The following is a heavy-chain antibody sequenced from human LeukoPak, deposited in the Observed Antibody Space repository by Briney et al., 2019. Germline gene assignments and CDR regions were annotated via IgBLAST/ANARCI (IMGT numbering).Heavy chain of an antibody. CDR3: ARIAAETYYYYYGMDV. D-gene: IGHD6-13*01. CDR1: GGSISSSSYY. V-gene: IGHV4-39*01. J-gene: IGHJ6*02. Sequence: SETLSLTCTVSGGSISSSSYYWGWIRQPPGKGLEWIGSIYYSGSTYYNPSLKSRVTISVDTSKNQFSLKLSSVTAAGTAVYYCARIAAETYYYYYGMDVWGQGTTVTVSS. CDR2: IYYSGST.